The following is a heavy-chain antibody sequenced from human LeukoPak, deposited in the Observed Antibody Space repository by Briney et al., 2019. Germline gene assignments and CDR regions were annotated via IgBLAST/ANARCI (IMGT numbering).Heavy chain of an antibody. Sequence: SETLSLTCTVSGGSISSYYWSWIRQPPGKGLEWIGYIYYSGSTNYNPPLKSRVTISVDTSKNQFSLKLSSVTAADTAVYYCARVGWAVNWFDPWGQGTLVTVSS. CDR1: GGSISSYY. V-gene: IGHV4-59*01. D-gene: IGHD1-26*01. J-gene: IGHJ5*02. CDR3: ARVGWAVNWFDP. CDR2: IYYSGST.